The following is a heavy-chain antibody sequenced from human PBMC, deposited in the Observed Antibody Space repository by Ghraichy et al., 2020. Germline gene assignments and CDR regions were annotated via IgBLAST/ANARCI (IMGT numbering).Heavy chain of an antibody. V-gene: IGHV3-21*01. CDR1: GLPFSSYS. Sequence: LSLTCAASGLPFSSYSMNWVRQAPGKGLEWVSFISSSRSNDIYYADSAKGRFTISRDNAKNLLYLQMNSLRVEDTAVFYCARDMGGSAAGTDYWGQGTLVTVSS. CDR3: ARDMGGSAAGTDY. D-gene: IGHD6-13*01. J-gene: IGHJ4*02. CDR2: ISSSRSNDI.